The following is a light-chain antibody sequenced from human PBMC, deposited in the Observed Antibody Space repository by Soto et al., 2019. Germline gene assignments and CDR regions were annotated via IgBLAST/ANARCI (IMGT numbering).Light chain of an antibody. CDR2: DGS. J-gene: IGKJ5*01. CDR1: HAITNY. V-gene: IGKV1-33*01. CDR3: QQYDILPIT. Sequence: DTQMTQSPSSLAASVGDRFISTCQSSHAITNYLNWYHQKPGQAPKLLIYDGSTLRAGVPSRFSGSGSGTQFTFTISSLQPEDIGTYYCQQYDILPITFGQGTRLEIK.